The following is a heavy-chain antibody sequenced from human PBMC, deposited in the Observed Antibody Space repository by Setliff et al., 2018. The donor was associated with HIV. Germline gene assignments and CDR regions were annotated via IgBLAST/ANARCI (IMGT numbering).Heavy chain of an antibody. CDR3: AGGIVGPRGPAEY. Sequence: GGSLRLSCATSGFSFGNLAMSWVRQVPGKGLEWVSSVGPRGVNSYYADSVKGRFIISRDNSKNTVYLQLDSLRNDDTSVYYCAGGIVGPRGPAEYWGQGTLVTVSS. CDR2: VGPRGVNS. D-gene: IGHD1-26*01. V-gene: IGHV3-23*01. CDR1: GFSFGNLA. J-gene: IGHJ4*02.